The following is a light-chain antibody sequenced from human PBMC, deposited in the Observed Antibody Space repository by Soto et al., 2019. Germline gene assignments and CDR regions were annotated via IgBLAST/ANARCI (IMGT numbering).Light chain of an antibody. V-gene: IGKV3-20*01. Sequence: EIVLTQSPVTLSFSPGEIATLSCSASQSVSSSYLAWYQQKPGQAPRLLIYGASSRATGIPDRFSGSGSGTDSTLTISRLEPEDFAVYYCQQYGSSPPINFGQGTKVDIK. CDR3: QQYGSSPPIN. CDR1: QSVSSSY. J-gene: IGKJ1*01. CDR2: GAS.